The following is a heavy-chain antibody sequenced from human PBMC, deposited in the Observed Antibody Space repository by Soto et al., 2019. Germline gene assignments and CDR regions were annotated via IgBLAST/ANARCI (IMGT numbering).Heavy chain of an antibody. CDR1: GFTVSSKY. Sequence: GGSLRLSCAASGFTVSSKYMSWVRQAPGKGLEWVSIIYSGGRTYYADSVKGRFTISRQNSKNTLDLQMSSLTAEDTAVYYCATYSANYYFDCWGQGALVTVSS. J-gene: IGHJ4*02. CDR3: ATYSANYYFDC. V-gene: IGHV3-53*04. D-gene: IGHD5-12*01. CDR2: IYSGGRT.